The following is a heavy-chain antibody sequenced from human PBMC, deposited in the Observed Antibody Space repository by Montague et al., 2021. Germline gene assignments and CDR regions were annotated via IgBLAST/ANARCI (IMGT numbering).Heavy chain of an antibody. CDR2: ST. V-gene: IGHV4-34*01. CDR3: ARLGGGVVPSPILGVGAYYADEDMDV. Sequence: STNYNPSLKSPVTISADTSKNQFSLKLTSVDAADTAVYYCARLGGGVVPSPILGVGAYYADEDMDVWCKGTMVTVCS. D-gene: IGHD4-17*01. J-gene: IGHJ6*03.